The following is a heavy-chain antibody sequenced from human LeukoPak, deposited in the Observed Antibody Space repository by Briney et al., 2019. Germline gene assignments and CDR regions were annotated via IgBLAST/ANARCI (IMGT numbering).Heavy chain of an antibody. V-gene: IGHV4-39*07. D-gene: IGHD3-10*01. CDR1: GGSISSSSYY. Sequence: SETLSLTCTVSGGSISSSSYYWGWIRQPPGKGLEWIGSIYCSGSTYYNPSLKSRVTISVDTSKNQFSLKLSSVTAADTAVYYCARETAELWFGELLRGGSDYWGQGTLVTVSS. CDR2: IYCSGST. CDR3: ARETAELWFGELLRGGSDY. J-gene: IGHJ4*02.